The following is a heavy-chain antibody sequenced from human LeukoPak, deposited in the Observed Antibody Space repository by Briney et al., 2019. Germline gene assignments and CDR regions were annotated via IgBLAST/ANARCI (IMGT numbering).Heavy chain of an antibody. CDR3: ARESVLTGFDY. Sequence: HPGGSLRLSCAASGFTFSSYAMSWVRQGPGKGLEWVSAISGSGDSTYYAHSVKGRFTISRDNSKNTLYLQMNSLRAEDTAVYYCARESVLTGFDYWGQGTLVTVSS. CDR1: GFTFSSYA. CDR2: ISGSGDST. D-gene: IGHD3-9*01. J-gene: IGHJ4*02. V-gene: IGHV3-23*01.